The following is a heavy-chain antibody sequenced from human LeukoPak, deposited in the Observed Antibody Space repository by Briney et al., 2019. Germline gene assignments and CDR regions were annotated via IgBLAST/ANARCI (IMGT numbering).Heavy chain of an antibody. D-gene: IGHD3-22*01. V-gene: IGHV1-18*01. CDR3: ARVPYHYDSSGYYFDY. J-gene: IGHJ4*02. CDR1: GYTFTSYG. CDR2: ISVYNGNT. Sequence: ASVKVSCKASGYTFTSYGISWVRQAPGQGLEWMGWISVYNGNTNSAQNLQGRVTMTRDTSTSTGYMELRSLRSDDTAVYYCARVPYHYDSSGYYFDYWGQGTLVTVSS.